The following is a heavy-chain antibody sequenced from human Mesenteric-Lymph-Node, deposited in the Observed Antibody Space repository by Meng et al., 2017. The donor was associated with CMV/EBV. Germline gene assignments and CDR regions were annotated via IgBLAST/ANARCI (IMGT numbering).Heavy chain of an antibody. D-gene: IGHD3-22*01. Sequence: GESLKISCVASGFSFSSYAMNWVRQAPGQGLEWVSGISSSGTSSNSADSVMGRFTISRDNSKKTLYLQMNSLRAEDTAVYYCARGGYDSSGYYLVYWGQGTLVTVSS. CDR2: ISSSGTSS. V-gene: IGHV3-23*01. J-gene: IGHJ4*02. CDR3: ARGGYDSSGYYLVY. CDR1: GFSFSSYA.